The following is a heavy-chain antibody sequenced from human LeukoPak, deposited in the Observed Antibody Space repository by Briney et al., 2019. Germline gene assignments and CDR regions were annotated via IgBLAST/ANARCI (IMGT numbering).Heavy chain of an antibody. V-gene: IGHV4-59*01. CDR1: GGPISSYY. CDR2: IYYSGST. Sequence: PSETLSLTCTVSGGPISSYYWSWIRQPPGKGLEWIGYIYYSGSTNYNPSLKSRVTISVDTSKNQFSLKLSSVTAADTAVYYCARWLQPPPYWYFDLWGRGTLVTVSS. J-gene: IGHJ2*01. CDR3: ARWLQPPPYWYFDL. D-gene: IGHD5-24*01.